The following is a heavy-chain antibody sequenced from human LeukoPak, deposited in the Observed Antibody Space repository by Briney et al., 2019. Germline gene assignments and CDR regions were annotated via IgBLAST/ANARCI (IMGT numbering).Heavy chain of an antibody. D-gene: IGHD3-10*01. Sequence: GRSLRLSCAASGFTFSRYGMHWVRQAPGKGLEWVAVIWHDGSYEYYADSVKGRFTISRDSSKNTLYLQMNSLRAEDTAVYYCAKDQTSSYCPDYWGQGTLVTVSS. CDR2: IWHDGSYE. CDR1: GFTFSRYG. V-gene: IGHV3-33*06. CDR3: AKDQTSSYCPDY. J-gene: IGHJ4*02.